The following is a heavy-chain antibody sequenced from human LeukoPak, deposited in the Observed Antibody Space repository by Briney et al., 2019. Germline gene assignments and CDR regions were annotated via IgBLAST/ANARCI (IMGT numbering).Heavy chain of an antibody. D-gene: IGHD2/OR15-2a*01. J-gene: IGHJ4*02. V-gene: IGHV3-49*04. CDR2: IRSKAYGGTT. CDR1: GFIFGDYA. Sequence: GGSLRLSCTTSGFIFGDYAMSWARQPPGEGLQWVGFIRSKAYGGTTEYAASVEGRFTVSRDDSKNIAYLQMNSLTTEDTAVYYCTRDSPHVSEGYWGQGTLVTVSS. CDR3: TRDSPHVSEGY.